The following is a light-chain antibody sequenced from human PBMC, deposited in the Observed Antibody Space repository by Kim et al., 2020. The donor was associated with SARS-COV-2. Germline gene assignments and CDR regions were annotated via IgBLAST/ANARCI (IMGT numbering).Light chain of an antibody. Sequence: SYELTQPPSVSVAPGNTARITCAGNSVGTYSVHWYQQKAGQAPVLVIDYDSDRPSGIPERFSGSNSENTATLTISRVEAGDEADYFCQVWDSSSDHSVFGGGTQLTVL. V-gene: IGLV3-21*04. J-gene: IGLJ2*01. CDR2: YDS. CDR3: QVWDSSSDHSV. CDR1: SVGTYS.